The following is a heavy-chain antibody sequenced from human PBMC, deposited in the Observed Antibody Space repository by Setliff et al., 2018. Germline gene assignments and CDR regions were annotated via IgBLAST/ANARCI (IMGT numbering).Heavy chain of an antibody. CDR1: GYTFTSYY. D-gene: IGHD6-6*01. J-gene: IGHJ6*03. Sequence: ASVKVSCKASGYTFTSYYMHWVRQAPGQGLEWMGIINPSGGSTSYAQKFQGRVTMTRDTSTSTVYMELSSLRSEDTAVYYCARDQGLGEYSSSSPYYYYYMDVWGKGTTVTVPS. CDR3: ARDQGLGEYSSSSPYYYYYMDV. CDR2: INPSGGST. V-gene: IGHV1-46*03.